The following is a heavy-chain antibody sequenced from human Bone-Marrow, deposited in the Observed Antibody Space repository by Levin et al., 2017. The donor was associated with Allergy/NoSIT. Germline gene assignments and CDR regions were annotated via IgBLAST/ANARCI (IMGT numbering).Heavy chain of an antibody. V-gene: IGHV3-30*04. CDR3: ARAFLLFGLVELRRGAGWFDP. D-gene: IGHD1-7*01. CDR1: GFTFSSYA. Sequence: GESLKISCAASGFTFSSYAMHWVRQAPGKGLEWVAVISYDGSNKYYADSVKGRFTISRDNSKNTLYLQMNSLRAEDTAVYYCARAFLLFGLVELRRGAGWFDPWGQGTLVTVSS. J-gene: IGHJ5*02. CDR2: ISYDGSNK.